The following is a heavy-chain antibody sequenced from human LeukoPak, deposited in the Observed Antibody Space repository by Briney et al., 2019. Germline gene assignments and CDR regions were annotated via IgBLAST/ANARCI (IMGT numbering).Heavy chain of an antibody. J-gene: IGHJ4*02. V-gene: IGHV3-30*18. D-gene: IGHD2-15*01. CDR2: ISYDGSNK. CDR1: GFTFSNYG. Sequence: GGSLRLSCAASGFTFSNYGMHWVRQAPGKGLEWVAVISYDGSNKYCADSVKGRFTISRDNSKNTLYLQMNSLRAEDTAVYYCAKQLGYCSDGSCYFPYWGQGTLVTVSS. CDR3: AKQLGYCSDGSCYFPY.